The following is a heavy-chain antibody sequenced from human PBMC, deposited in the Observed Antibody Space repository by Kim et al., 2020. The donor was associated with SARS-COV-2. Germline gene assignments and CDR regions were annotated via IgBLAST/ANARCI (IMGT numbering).Heavy chain of an antibody. CDR2: INSDGSST. CDR3: ARGLYCYDSSGYYLLRDAFDI. Sequence: GGSLRLSCAASGFTFSSYWMHWVRQAPGKGLVWVSRINSDGSSTSYADSVKGRFTISRDNAKNTLYLQMNSLRAEDTAVYYCARGLYCYDSSGYYLLRDAFDIWGQGTMVTVSS. J-gene: IGHJ3*02. D-gene: IGHD3-22*01. CDR1: GFTFSSYW. V-gene: IGHV3-74*01.